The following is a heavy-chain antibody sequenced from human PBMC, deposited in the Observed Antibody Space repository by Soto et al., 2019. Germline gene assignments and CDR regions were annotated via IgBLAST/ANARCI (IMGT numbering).Heavy chain of an antibody. CDR1: GFTFSDYY. J-gene: IGHJ3*02. D-gene: IGHD2-8*01. V-gene: IGHV3-23*01. CDR3: AKTGGYCTNGVCQDAFDI. CDR2: ISGSGGTI. Sequence: GGSLRLSCAASGFTFSDYYMSWIRQAPGKGLEWVSSISGSGGTIYYADSVKGRFTISRDNSKNTLYLQMNSLRAEDTAVYYCAKTGGYCTNGVCQDAFDIWGQGTMVTVSS.